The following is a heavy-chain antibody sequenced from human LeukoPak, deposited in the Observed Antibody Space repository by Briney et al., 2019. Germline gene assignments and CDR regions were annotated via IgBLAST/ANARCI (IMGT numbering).Heavy chain of an antibody. CDR3: ARHLAAARYYYGMDV. J-gene: IGHJ6*02. V-gene: IGHV5-51*01. CDR2: IYPGDSDT. D-gene: IGHD6-13*01. Sequence: PGESLKISCKGSGYSFTSYWIGWVRQMPGKGLGWMGIIYPGDSDTRYSPSFQGQVTISADKSISTAYLQWSSLKASDTAMYYCARHLAAARYYYGMDVWGQGTTVTVSS. CDR1: GYSFTSYW.